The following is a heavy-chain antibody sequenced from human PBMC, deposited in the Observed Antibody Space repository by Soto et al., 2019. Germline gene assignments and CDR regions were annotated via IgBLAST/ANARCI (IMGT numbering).Heavy chain of an antibody. V-gene: IGHV3-7*03. D-gene: IGHD3-22*01. CDR3: ARDRVVYYDSSGYPSAFDS. CDR1: VFTFSSYW. J-gene: IGHJ3*02. CDR2: IKQDGSEK. Sequence: EVQLEESGGGLVQPGGSLRLSCAASVFTFSSYWMSWVRQAPGKGLEWVAKIKQDGSEKYYVDSVKGRFTISRDNAKNSLYLQMNSLRAEDTVVYYCARDRVVYYDSSGYPSAFDSWSQGTMVTVSS.